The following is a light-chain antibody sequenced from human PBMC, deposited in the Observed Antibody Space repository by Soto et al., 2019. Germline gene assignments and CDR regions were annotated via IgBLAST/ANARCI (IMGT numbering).Light chain of an antibody. CDR3: QQYYLTPQT. Sequence: DIVMTQSPDSLAVSLGERATINCKSSQSVLFNSNNKNYLAWYQQKPGQPPKLLIYWASTRESGVPDRFSGSGSGTDFTLSISSLQAEDVAVYYCQQYYLTPQTFGGGTKVEIK. CDR1: QSVLFNSNNKNY. J-gene: IGKJ4*01. V-gene: IGKV4-1*01. CDR2: WAS.